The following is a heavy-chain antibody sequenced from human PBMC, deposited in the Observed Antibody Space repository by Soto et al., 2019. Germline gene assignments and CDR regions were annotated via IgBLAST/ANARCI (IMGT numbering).Heavy chain of an antibody. J-gene: IGHJ4*02. V-gene: IGHV3-74*01. Sequence: GRALRLSCAASGFTFSSYWMHWVRQAPGKGLVWVSRINSDGSSTDYADPVKGRFTISRDNAENSLHLQMNSLRAEDTAVYYCARVRYCSVNSCYSWFDYWGQGTLVNVSS. D-gene: IGHD2-15*01. CDR1: GFTFSSYW. CDR2: INSDGSST. CDR3: ARVRYCSVNSCYSWFDY.